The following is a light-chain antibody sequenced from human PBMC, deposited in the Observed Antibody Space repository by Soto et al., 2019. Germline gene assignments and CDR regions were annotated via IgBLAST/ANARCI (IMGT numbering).Light chain of an antibody. J-gene: IGKJ1*01. CDR1: QSVSSY. Sequence: EIVLTQSPATLSLSPGERATLSCRASQSVSSYLAWYQQKPGQAPRLLIYDASNRATGIPARFSGSGSGTDFTLTISSLEPEDSVVYYCQQRSNWPPWTFGQGTKVEIK. CDR2: DAS. V-gene: IGKV3-11*01. CDR3: QQRSNWPPWT.